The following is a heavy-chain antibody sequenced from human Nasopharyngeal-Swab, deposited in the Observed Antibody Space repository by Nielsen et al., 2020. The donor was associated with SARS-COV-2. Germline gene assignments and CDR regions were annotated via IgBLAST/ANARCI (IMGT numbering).Heavy chain of an antibody. V-gene: IGHV4-30-4*07. CDR2: IYYGST. CDR3: ARVGITGKGFDP. CDR1: GTSINSGAYS. Sequence: LRLSCAVSGTSINSGAYSWSWIRQPPGKGLEFIGSIYYGSTYYTPSLKRRLTISVDTSNNQFSLRLNSLTAADTAVYYCARVGITGKGFDPWGQGTLVTVSS. J-gene: IGHJ5*02. D-gene: IGHD1-1*01.